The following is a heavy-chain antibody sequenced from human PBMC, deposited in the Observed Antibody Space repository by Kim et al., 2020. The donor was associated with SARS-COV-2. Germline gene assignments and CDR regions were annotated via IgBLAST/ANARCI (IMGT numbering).Heavy chain of an antibody. V-gene: IGHV4-31*02. CDR3: ARVGVVVIRSAFDI. J-gene: IGHJ3*02. Sequence: NPYLKSRVTISVDTSKNQFSLKLSSVTAADTAVYYCARVGVVVIRSAFDIWGQGTMVTVSS. D-gene: IGHD3-22*01.